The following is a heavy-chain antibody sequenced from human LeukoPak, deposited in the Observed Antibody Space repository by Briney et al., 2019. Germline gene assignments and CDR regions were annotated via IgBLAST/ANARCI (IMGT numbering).Heavy chain of an antibody. V-gene: IGHV3-66*01. D-gene: IGHD4-11*01. CDR3: AAPTGVTVTLSYYYYYYGMDV. Sequence: GGSLRLSCAASGFTVSSNYMSWVRQAPGKGLEWVSVIYSGGSTYYADSVKGRFTISRDNSKNTLYLQMNSLRAEDTAVYYCAAPTGVTVTLSYYYYYYGMDVWGQGTTVTVSS. CDR2: IYSGGST. CDR1: GFTVSSNY. J-gene: IGHJ6*02.